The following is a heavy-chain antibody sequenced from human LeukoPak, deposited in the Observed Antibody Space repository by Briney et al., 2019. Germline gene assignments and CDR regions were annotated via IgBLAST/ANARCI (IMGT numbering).Heavy chain of an antibody. D-gene: IGHD5-18*01. Sequence: GGSLRLSCAASGFTFSSYWMHWVRQAPGKGLVWVSRINSDGNNTSYADSVKGRFTISRDNAKNTLYLQMNSLRAEDTAVYYCGRSTGKHGYNYGYGGHFDYWAREPWSPSPQ. J-gene: IGHJ4*02. V-gene: IGHV3-74*01. CDR1: GFTFSSYW. CDR2: INSDGNNT. CDR3: GRSTGKHGYNYGYGGHFDY.